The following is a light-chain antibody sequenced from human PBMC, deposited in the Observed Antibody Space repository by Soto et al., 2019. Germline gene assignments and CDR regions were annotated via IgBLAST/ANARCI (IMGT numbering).Light chain of an antibody. CDR1: SSDVGAFSY. Sequence: QSVLTQPPSASGSPGQSVTISCTGTSSDVGAFSYVSWYQQHPAKAPKLMIYEVSKRPSGVPDRFSGSKSGTSASLAISGLQSEDEADYYCAAWDDSLNGYVFGTGTKLTVL. J-gene: IGLJ1*01. CDR2: EVS. CDR3: AAWDDSLNGYV. V-gene: IGLV2-8*01.